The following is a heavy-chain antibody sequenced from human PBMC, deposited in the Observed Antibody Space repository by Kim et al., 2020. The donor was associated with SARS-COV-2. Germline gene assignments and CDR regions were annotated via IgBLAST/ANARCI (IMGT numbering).Heavy chain of an antibody. V-gene: IGHV3-23*01. J-gene: IGHJ4*02. Sequence: GGSLRLSCAASGFTFSSYAMSWVRQAPGKGLEWVSAISGSGGSTYYADSVKGRFTISRDNSKNTLYLQMNSLRAEDTAVYYCAKRYRDYGGNRYYFDYWGQGTLVTVSS. CDR3: AKRYRDYGGNRYYFDY. CDR2: ISGSGGST. CDR1: GFTFSSYA. D-gene: IGHD4-17*01.